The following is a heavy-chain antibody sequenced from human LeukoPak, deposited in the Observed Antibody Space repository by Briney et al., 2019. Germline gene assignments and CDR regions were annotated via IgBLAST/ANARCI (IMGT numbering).Heavy chain of an antibody. Sequence: SETLSLTCTVSGGSISSNSYYWSWIRQPPGKGLEWIGEINHSGSTNYNPSLKSRVTISVDTSKNQFSLKLSSVTAADTAVYYCARETAKVYYDILTGYLDYYYYYMDVWGKGTTVTVSS. CDR2: INHSGST. J-gene: IGHJ6*03. V-gene: IGHV4-39*07. CDR1: GGSISSNSYY. D-gene: IGHD3-9*01. CDR3: ARETAKVYYDILTGYLDYYYYYMDV.